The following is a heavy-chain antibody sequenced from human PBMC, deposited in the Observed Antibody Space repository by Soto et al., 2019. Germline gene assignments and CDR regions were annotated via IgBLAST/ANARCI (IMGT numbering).Heavy chain of an antibody. V-gene: IGHV1-69*04. CDR1: GYTFTSYT. Sequence: GASVKVSCKASGYTFTSYTISWVRQAPGQGLEWMGRIIPILGIANYAQKFQGRVTITADKSTSTAYMELSSLRSEDTAVYYCARDLEAAAANYYYYYMDVWGKGTTVTVSS. CDR2: IIPILGIA. CDR3: ARDLEAAAANYYYYYMDV. D-gene: IGHD6-13*01. J-gene: IGHJ6*03.